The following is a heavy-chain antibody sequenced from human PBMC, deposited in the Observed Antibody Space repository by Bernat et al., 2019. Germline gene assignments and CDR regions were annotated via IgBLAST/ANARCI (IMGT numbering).Heavy chain of an antibody. J-gene: IGHJ1*01. CDR3: ARESIAAASYGEYFQH. Sequence: QVQLVQSGAEVKKPGASVKVSCKASGYTFTGYYMHWVRQATGQGLEWMGWISPNSGGTNYAQKFQGRVTMTRDTSISTAYMELSRLRSDDTAVYYCARESIAAASYGEYFQHWGQGTLVTVSS. CDR2: ISPNSGGT. CDR1: GYTFTGYY. V-gene: IGHV1-2*02. D-gene: IGHD6-13*01.